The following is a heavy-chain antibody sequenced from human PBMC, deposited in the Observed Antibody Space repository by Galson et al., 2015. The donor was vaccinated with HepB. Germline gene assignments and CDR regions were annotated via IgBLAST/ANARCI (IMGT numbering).Heavy chain of an antibody. D-gene: IGHD1-1*01. CDR2: ISSSSTTI. CDR1: TFIFSTYS. V-gene: IGHV3-48*04. Sequence: SLRLSCAASTFIFSTYSMNWVRQAPGKGLEWVSYISSSSTTIYYADSVKGRFTISRDNAKNSLYLQMNSLRAADTAVYYCARDYGTTSFGWFDPWGQGTLVTVSS. CDR3: ARDYGTTSFGWFDP. J-gene: IGHJ5*02.